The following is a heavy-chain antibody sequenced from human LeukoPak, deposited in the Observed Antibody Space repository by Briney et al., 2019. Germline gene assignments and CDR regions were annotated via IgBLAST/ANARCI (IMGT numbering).Heavy chain of an antibody. D-gene: IGHD3-10*01. J-gene: IGHJ4*02. CDR3: ATATMVRDVHFDY. CDR2: IIPIFGSA. CDR1: GGTFSSYT. Sequence: EASVNVSCKASGGTFSSYTITWVRQAPGQGLEWMGGIIPIFGSANYAQKFQGRVTITADESTSTAYMELSSLRSEDTAVYYCATATMVRDVHFDYWGQGTLVTVSS. V-gene: IGHV1-69*13.